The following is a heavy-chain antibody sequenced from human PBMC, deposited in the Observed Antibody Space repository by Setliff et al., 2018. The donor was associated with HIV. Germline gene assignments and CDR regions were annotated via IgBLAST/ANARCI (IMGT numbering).Heavy chain of an antibody. J-gene: IGHJ5*02. CDR3: ARDWGTMVRGDNWFDP. CDR1: GFTFSSYA. V-gene: IGHV3-20*04. CDR2: INWNGGST. Sequence: GGSMRLSCAASGFTFSSYALTWVRQAPGKGLEWVSGINWNGGSTGYADSVKGRFTISRDNAKNSLYLQMNSLRAEDTALYYCARDWGTMVRGDNWFDPWGQGTLVTVSS. D-gene: IGHD3-10*01.